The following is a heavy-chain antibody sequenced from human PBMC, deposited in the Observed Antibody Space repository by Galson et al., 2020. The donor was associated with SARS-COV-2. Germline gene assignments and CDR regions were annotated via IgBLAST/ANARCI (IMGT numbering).Heavy chain of an antibody. D-gene: IGHD3-22*01. CDR3: ARDYYESSGYYYVDFQH. CDR2: ISYDGSNK. Sequence: GGSLRLSCADSGFTFSSYAMHWVRQAPGKGLEWVAVISYDGSNKYYADSVKGRFTISRDNSKNTLYLQMNSLRAEETAVYYCARDYYESSGYYYVDFQHWGQGTLVSVSS. V-gene: IGHV3-30*04. J-gene: IGHJ1*01. CDR1: GFTFSSYA.